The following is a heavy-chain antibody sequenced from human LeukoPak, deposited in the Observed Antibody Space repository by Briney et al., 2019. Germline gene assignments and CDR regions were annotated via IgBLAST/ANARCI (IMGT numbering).Heavy chain of an antibody. CDR2: IYPGDSDT. V-gene: IGHV5-51*01. Sequence: ESLKISCKGSGYSFTSYWIGWVRQMPGKGLEWMGIIYPGDSDTRYSPSFQGQVTISADKSISTAYLQWSSLKASDTAMYYCARHPTRGCSSTSCYSSVWFDPWGQGTLVTVSS. D-gene: IGHD2-2*01. CDR1: GYSFTSYW. CDR3: ARHPTRGCSSTSCYSSVWFDP. J-gene: IGHJ5*02.